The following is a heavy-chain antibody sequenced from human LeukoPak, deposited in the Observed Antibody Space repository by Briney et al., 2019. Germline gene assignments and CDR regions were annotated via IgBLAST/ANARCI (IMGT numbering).Heavy chain of an antibody. V-gene: IGHV3-33*01. CDR1: GFTFSSYG. D-gene: IGHD3-22*01. CDR3: ARDEGGIVAVHYFDY. J-gene: IGHJ4*02. CDR2: IWYDGSNK. Sequence: GGSLRLSCAASGFTFSSYGMHWVRQAPGKGLVWVAVIWYDGSNKYYADSVKGRFTISRDNSKNTLYLQMNSLRAEDTAVYYCARDEGGIVAVHYFDYWGQGTLVTVSS.